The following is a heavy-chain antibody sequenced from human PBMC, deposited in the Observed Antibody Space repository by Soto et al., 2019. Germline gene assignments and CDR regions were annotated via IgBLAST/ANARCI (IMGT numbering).Heavy chain of an antibody. V-gene: IGHV1-18*04. D-gene: IGHD3-22*01. CDR3: ARGMNYYDPPLMNGMDV. CDR1: GYTFTSYG. J-gene: IGHJ6*02. CDR2: ISAYNGNT. Sequence: QVQLVQSGAEVKKPGASVKVSCKASGYTFTSYGISWVRQAPGQGLEWMGWISAYNGNTNYAQKLQGRVTMTTDTSTSTAYMELRSLRSDDTAVYYCARGMNYYDPPLMNGMDVWGQGTTVTVSS.